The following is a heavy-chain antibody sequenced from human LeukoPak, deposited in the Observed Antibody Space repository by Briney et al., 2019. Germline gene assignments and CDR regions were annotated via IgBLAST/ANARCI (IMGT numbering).Heavy chain of an antibody. V-gene: IGHV3-74*01. J-gene: IGHJ6*03. Sequence: PGGSLRLSCAASGFTFSDYWMHWVRQAPGKGLVWVSRISSDGSRVTYADSVKGRFTISRDNAKNTLYLQMNSLRAEDSAVYYCAKNYGSGSSVKYYYYMDVWGKVTTVTVSS. CDR2: ISSDGSRV. CDR3: AKNYGSGSSVKYYYYMDV. CDR1: GFTFSDYW. D-gene: IGHD3-10*01.